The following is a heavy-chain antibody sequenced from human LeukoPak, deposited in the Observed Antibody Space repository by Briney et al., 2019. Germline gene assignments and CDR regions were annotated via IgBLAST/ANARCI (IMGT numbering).Heavy chain of an antibody. CDR1: GGSISGYH. Sequence: SETLSLTCTVSGGSISGYHWSWIRQPAGKGLEWIGRIYPSGSTNYNPSLKSRVTLSVDTSKNQFSLKVSSVTAADTAVYYCARPAFSTGDAVDIWGQGTMVTVSS. V-gene: IGHV4-4*07. CDR2: IYPSGST. D-gene: IGHD3-16*01. CDR3: ARPAFSTGDAVDI. J-gene: IGHJ3*02.